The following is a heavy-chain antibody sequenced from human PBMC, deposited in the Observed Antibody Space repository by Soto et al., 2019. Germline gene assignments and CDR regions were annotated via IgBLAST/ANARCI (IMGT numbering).Heavy chain of an antibody. CDR3: VNMMIARGAFDF. J-gene: IGHJ4*02. CDR1: GFAFSSYA. D-gene: IGHD2-21*01. CDR2: ISPRGGST. V-gene: IGHV3-64D*06. Sequence: PGGSLRLSCSASGFAFSSYAMHWVRQTPGKGLEYVSAISPRGGSTYYADSVKGRFTISRDDSKNTVYLQMSSLRPDDTAVYYCVNMMIARGAFDFWGQGTLVTVSS.